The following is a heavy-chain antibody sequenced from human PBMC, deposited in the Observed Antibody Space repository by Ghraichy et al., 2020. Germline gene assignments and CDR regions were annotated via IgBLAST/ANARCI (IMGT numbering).Heavy chain of an antibody. CDR1: GYSFTTYT. Sequence: ASVKVSCKTSGYSFTTYTMNWVRQAPGQGLEWMGWINTNTGNPTYAQGFTGRFVFSLDTSVSTAYLQSSSLKAEDTAVYYCARDTDYWSGYGFDTWGQGTLVTVSS. D-gene: IGHD3-3*01. V-gene: IGHV7-4-1*02. CDR2: INTNTGNP. J-gene: IGHJ5*02. CDR3: ARDTDYWSGYGFDT.